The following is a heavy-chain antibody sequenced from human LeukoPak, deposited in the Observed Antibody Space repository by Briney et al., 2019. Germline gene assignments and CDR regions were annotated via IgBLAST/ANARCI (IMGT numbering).Heavy chain of an antibody. J-gene: IGHJ4*02. D-gene: IGHD5-24*01. CDR3: AKGSSVSRSRGNY. CDR1: GYSISSGYY. V-gene: IGHV4-38-2*02. CDR2: IYHSGST. Sequence: SETLSLTCTVSGYSISSGYYWGWIRQPPGKGLEWIGSIYHSGSTYYNPSLKSRVTISVDTSKNQFSLKLSSVTAADTAVYYCAKGSSVSRSRGNYWSQGTLVTVSS.